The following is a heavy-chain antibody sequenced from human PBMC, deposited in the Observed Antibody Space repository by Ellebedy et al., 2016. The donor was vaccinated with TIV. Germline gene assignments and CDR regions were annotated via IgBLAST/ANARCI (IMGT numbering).Heavy chain of an antibody. J-gene: IGHJ3*02. Sequence: MPSETLSLTCTVSGGSISSSSYYWGWLRQPPGKGLEWLGSAYYTGVTYYSPSLKSRVSISPDTSKNQFSLKLSSVTAADTAVYYCARVPTLTGDRVGDGAFDIWGQGTTVTVSS. V-gene: IGHV4-39*07. D-gene: IGHD7-27*01. CDR2: AYYTGVT. CDR1: GGSISSSSYY. CDR3: ARVPTLTGDRVGDGAFDI.